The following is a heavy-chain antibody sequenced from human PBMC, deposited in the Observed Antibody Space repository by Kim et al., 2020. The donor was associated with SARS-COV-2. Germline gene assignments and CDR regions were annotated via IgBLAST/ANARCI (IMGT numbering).Heavy chain of an antibody. Sequence: DSVKGRFTISRDNAKNSLYLQMNSLRAEDTALYYCAKDMAAAIQYDAFDIWGQGTMVTVSS. V-gene: IGHV3-9*01. D-gene: IGHD6-13*01. CDR3: AKDMAAAIQYDAFDI. J-gene: IGHJ3*02.